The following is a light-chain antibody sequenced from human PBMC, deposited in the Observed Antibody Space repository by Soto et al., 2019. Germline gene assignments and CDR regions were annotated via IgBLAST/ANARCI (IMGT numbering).Light chain of an antibody. CDR2: AAS. V-gene: IGKV1-6*01. CDR3: LQDYDYPRT. Sequence: ATQMTQSPSSLSASVGDSVTIACRASQGIRTELGWYQQKAGEAPKLLIYAASTLQSGVPPRFSGSGSGTDFTLTISSLQPEDFATYYCLQDYDYPRTFGQGTKVEMK. CDR1: QGIRTE. J-gene: IGKJ1*01.